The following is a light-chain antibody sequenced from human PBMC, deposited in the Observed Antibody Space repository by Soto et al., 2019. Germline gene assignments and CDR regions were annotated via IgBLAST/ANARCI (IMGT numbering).Light chain of an antibody. J-gene: IGKJ2*01. V-gene: IGKV3-20*01. CDR2: GAS. CDR1: QSVRSSY. Sequence: EIVLPQSPGTLSLFPGERATLSCRASQSVRSSYLAWYQQKPGQAPRLLIFGASSRATGVPDRFSGSGSGTGCTITISRLDPDDFAVYYCLLYGSSPLYTFGQGTKLEIK. CDR3: LLYGSSPLYT.